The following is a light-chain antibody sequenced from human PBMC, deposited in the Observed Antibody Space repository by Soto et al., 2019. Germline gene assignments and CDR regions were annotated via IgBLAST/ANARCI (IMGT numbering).Light chain of an antibody. CDR1: QSVSTY. CDR2: GAY. V-gene: IGKV3-11*01. CDR3: QQSNTWPPIT. J-gene: IGKJ5*01. Sequence: EIVLTQSPATLSFSPGQRPTVSCRASQSVSTYLAWYQQKPGQAPRLIIYGAYNRATGIPATFSGSGSGTDFTLAISSLEPEDFALSYCQQSNTWPPITCGQGTRLEIK.